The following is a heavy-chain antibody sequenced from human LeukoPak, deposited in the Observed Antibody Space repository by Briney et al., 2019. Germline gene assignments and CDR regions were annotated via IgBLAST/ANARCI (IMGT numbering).Heavy chain of an antibody. D-gene: IGHD5/OR15-5a*01. J-gene: IGHJ3*02. V-gene: IGHV4-39*01. Sequence: PSETLSLTCDVSGASISDSPYYWGWIRQSPGKGLEWIGSVLYSGTTHYNPSLKNRVSVSVDTSKNQFSLDLRSVTAADTALYYCARHDFGVYDFSAFDIRGQGTLIRVSS. CDR2: VLYSGTT. CDR1: GASISDSPYY. CDR3: ARHDFGVYDFSAFDI.